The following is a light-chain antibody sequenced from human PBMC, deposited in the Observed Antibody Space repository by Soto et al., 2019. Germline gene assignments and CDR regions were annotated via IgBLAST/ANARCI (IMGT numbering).Light chain of an antibody. J-gene: IGLJ2*01. CDR3: RSYGGSNNLL. CDR1: SSDVGGYKY. Sequence: QSALTQPPSASGSPGQSVTISCSGISSDVGGYKYVSWYQQHAGKPHNLMIFEVHKRPAGVPDRFCGCKSGKTASLTVSGLQAEEEDDYYGRSYGGSNNLLFGGGTKLTVL. CDR2: EVH. V-gene: IGLV2-8*01.